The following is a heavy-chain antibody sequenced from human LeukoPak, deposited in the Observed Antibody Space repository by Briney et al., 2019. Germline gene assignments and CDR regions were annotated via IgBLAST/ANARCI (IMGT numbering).Heavy chain of an antibody. D-gene: IGHD4-17*01. CDR2: ISGSGGST. CDR3: AKFRLSTVTTEFDY. J-gene: IGHJ4*02. CDR1: GFTFSSYA. Sequence: GGSLRLSCAVSGFTFSSYAMSWVRQAPGKGLEWVSAISGSGGSTYYADSVKGRFTISRDNSKNTLYLQMNSLRAEDTAVYYCAKFRLSTVTTEFDYWGQGTLVTVSS. V-gene: IGHV3-23*01.